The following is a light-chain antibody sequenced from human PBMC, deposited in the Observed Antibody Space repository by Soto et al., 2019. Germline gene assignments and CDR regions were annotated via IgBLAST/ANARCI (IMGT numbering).Light chain of an antibody. CDR1: QSVTTN. CDR2: GAS. V-gene: IGKV3-15*01. J-gene: IGKJ5*01. Sequence: EVVMTQSPATLSVSPGERVTFSCRASQSVTTNLAWYQHKPGQSPRLLISGASTGASGIPPRFSGSGSGTEFTLTISSLQSEDFAVYYCQQHNNWPPITFGQGTRLEIK. CDR3: QQHNNWPPIT.